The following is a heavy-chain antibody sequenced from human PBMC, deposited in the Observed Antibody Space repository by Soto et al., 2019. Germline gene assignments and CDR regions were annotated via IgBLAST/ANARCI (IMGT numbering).Heavy chain of an antibody. CDR2: ISGSGGST. Sequence: TGGSLRLSFATPWFPFCSYSLRRVRPAPREGVEWVSAISGSGGSTYYADSVKGRFTISRDNSKNTLYLQMNSLRAEDTAVYYCAKDQIKSQWLGSFEFVYYGMDVWGQGTTVTVSS. CDR1: WFPFCSYS. V-gene: IGHV3-23*01. J-gene: IGHJ6*02. D-gene: IGHD6-19*01. CDR3: AKDQIKSQWLGSFEFVYYGMDV.